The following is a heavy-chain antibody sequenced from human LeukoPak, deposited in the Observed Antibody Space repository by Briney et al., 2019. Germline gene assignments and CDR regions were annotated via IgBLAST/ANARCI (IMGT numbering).Heavy chain of an antibody. CDR1: GFTFSSYA. CDR3: AKGSGSYFDYYYGMDV. J-gene: IGHJ6*02. D-gene: IGHD3-10*01. V-gene: IGHV3-23*01. CDR2: ISGSGGST. Sequence: QTGGSLRLSCAASGFTFSSYAMSWVRQAPGKGLEWVSAISGSGGSTYYADSVKGRFTISRDNSKNTLYLQMNSLRAEDTAVYYCAKGSGSYFDYYYGMDVWGQGTTVTVSS.